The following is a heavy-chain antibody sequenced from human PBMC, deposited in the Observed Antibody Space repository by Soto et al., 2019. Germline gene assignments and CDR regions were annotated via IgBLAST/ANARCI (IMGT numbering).Heavy chain of an antibody. Sequence: SETLSLTCTVSGGSISSYYWSWIREPPGKGLEWIGYIYYSGITKYSPSLKSRVTISVDTSKNQFSLKRSSVTAADTAVYYRARDSGSGSYSYNYFDPWGQGTLVTVS. J-gene: IGHJ5*02. D-gene: IGHD3-10*01. CDR2: IYYSGIT. V-gene: IGHV4-59*01. CDR1: GGSISSYY. CDR3: ARDSGSGSYSYNYFDP.